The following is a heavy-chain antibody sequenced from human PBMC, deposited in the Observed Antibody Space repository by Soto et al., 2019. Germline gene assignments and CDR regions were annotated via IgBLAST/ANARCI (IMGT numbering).Heavy chain of an antibody. D-gene: IGHD5-12*01. CDR2: INSDGSST. CDR1: GFTFRSYW. Sequence: GGSLRLSCAASGFTFRSYWMQWVRQAPGKGLVWVSWINSDGSSTSYADSAKGRFTIPRDNAKNTLYLQMNSPRAEDTAVYYCAREGSGYDYPDAWGQGTLGTGSS. J-gene: IGHJ5*02. V-gene: IGHV3-74*01. CDR3: AREGSGYDYPDA.